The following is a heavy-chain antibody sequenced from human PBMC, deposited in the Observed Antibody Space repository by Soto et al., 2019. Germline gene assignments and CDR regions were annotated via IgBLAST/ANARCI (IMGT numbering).Heavy chain of an antibody. CDR3: ARTYCSGGSCYSGQFDY. CDR2: ISGYNGNT. Sequence: QVQVVQSGAEVKKPGASVKVSCKASGYIFTSYGINWVRQAPGQGLEWMGWISGYNGNTNNAQKFQGRVTMTTDTSTSTAYMELRGLRSDDTAVYYCARTYCSGGSCYSGQFDYWGQGTLFTVSS. J-gene: IGHJ4*02. D-gene: IGHD2-15*01. V-gene: IGHV1-18*01. CDR1: GYIFTSYG.